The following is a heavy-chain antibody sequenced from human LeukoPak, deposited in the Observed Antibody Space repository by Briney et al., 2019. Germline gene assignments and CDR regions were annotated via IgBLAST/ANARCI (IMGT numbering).Heavy chain of an antibody. D-gene: IGHD3-16*01. CDR1: GIPFSDAW. J-gene: IGHJ4*02. CDR2: MKSKRSGGTT. Sequence: GGSLRLSCKVSGIPFSDAWMSWVRQAPGQGLEWVGRMKSKRSGGTTDYAAPVKGRFTISRDDPRNTLYLQMDSLQIEDTGVYYCTWMTTFFTVDFWGQGTRVTVSS. CDR3: TWMTTFFTVDF. V-gene: IGHV3-15*01.